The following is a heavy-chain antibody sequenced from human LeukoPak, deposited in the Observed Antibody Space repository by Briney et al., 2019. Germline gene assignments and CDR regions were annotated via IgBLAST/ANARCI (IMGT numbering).Heavy chain of an antibody. V-gene: IGHV3-23*01. CDR2: ISAGGDRT. CDR3: AKFEYSTATQLYYFDC. CDR1: GFTFSSYA. J-gene: IGHJ4*02. Sequence: GGSLRLSCEASGFTFSSYAMSWVRQAPGKGLDWVSGISAGGDRTYYADSVKGRFTISRDNAKNTLYLQMNSLRAEETAVYYCAKFEYSTATQLYYFDCWGQGALVTVSS. D-gene: IGHD5-24*01.